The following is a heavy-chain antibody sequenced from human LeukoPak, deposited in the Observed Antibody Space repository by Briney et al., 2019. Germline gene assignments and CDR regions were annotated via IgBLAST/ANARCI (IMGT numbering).Heavy chain of an antibody. V-gene: IGHV3-30*04. J-gene: IGHJ4*02. CDR2: ISYDGSNK. CDR1: GFTFSNYA. Sequence: PGGSLRLSCAASGFTFSNYAMTWVRQAPGKGLEWVAVISYDGSNKYYADFVKGRFTVSRDNSENTLYLQMNSLRAEDTAVYYCARDFDGEWSWVDYWGQGTLVTVSS. CDR3: ARDFDGEWSWVDY. D-gene: IGHD4-17*01.